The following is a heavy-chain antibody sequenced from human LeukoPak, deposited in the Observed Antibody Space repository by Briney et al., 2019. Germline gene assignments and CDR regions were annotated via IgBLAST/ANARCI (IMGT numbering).Heavy chain of an antibody. CDR2: INAGNGNT. CDR1: GYTFTSYA. J-gene: IGHJ1*01. Sequence: ASVKVSCKASGYTFTSYAMHWVRQAPGQRLEWMGWINAGNGNTKYSQKFQGRVTITRDTSASTAYMELSSLRSEDTAVYYCARDAQPYSGNALWIQHWGQGTLVTVSS. CDR3: ARDAQPYSGNALWIQH. D-gene: IGHD1-26*01. V-gene: IGHV1-3*01.